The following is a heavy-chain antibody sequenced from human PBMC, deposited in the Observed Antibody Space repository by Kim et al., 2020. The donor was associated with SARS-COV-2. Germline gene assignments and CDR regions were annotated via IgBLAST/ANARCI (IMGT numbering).Heavy chain of an antibody. V-gene: IGHV4-39*01. J-gene: IGHJ5*02. D-gene: IGHD3-22*01. Sequence: YNPSLKSRVTISVDTSKNQFSLKLSSVTAADTAVYYCATVDDSSGYYSFTWGQGTLVTVSS. CDR3: ATVDDSSGYYSFT.